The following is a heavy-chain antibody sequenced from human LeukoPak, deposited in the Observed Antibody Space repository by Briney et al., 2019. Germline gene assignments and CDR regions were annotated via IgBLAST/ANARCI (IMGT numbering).Heavy chain of an antibody. CDR2: IYYSGST. Sequence: SETLSLTCTVSGGSISSYYWSWIRQPPGKGLEWIGYIYYSGSTNYNPSLKSRVTISVDTSKIQFSLKLSSVTAADTAVFYCARDLEYSSSSGNYYYYMDVWGKGTTVTVSS. CDR3: ARDLEYSSSSGNYYYYMDV. D-gene: IGHD6-6*01. CDR1: GGSISSYY. V-gene: IGHV4-59*12. J-gene: IGHJ6*03.